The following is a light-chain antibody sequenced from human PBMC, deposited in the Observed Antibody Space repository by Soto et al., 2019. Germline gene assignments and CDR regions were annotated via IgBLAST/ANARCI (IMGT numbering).Light chain of an antibody. CDR3: MQTLRTWT. Sequence: DIVMTQSPLSLAVTPGESASISCRSSQSLVYSNGYNYLDWYLQKPGQSPQLLIYLGSSRASGVPDRFSGSGSGTDFTLKISRVEAEDVGVYYCMQTLRTWTFGQGTKVEIK. J-gene: IGKJ1*01. CDR1: QSLVYSNGYNY. CDR2: LGS. V-gene: IGKV2-28*01.